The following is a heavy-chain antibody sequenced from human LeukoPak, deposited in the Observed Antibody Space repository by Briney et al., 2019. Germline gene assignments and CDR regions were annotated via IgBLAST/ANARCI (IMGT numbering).Heavy chain of an antibody. D-gene: IGHD3-22*01. V-gene: IGHV3-48*04. CDR3: ARDWRDSSGKFPNDAFDI. J-gene: IGHJ3*02. Sequence: GGSLRLSCAASGFTFSSYTMYWVRQAPGKGLEWVSYISSSGSIYYADSVKGRFTISRDNAKNSLYLQMNSLRAEDTAVYYCARDWRDSSGKFPNDAFDIWGQGTMVTVSS. CDR2: ISSSGSI. CDR1: GFTFSSYT.